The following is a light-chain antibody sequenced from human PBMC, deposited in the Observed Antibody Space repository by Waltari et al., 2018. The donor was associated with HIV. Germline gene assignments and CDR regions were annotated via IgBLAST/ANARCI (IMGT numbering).Light chain of an antibody. V-gene: IGLV3-25*03. Sequence: SSELTQPPSVSVPPGQTARITCSGDASPKPYTHWFQQKPGQAPLVVIHKNTERPSGIPERFSASRSGTTVTLTISGVQTDDEADYYCLSADSSGTYVFGPGTTVTVL. CDR3: LSADSSGTYV. CDR2: KNT. CDR1: ASPKPY. J-gene: IGLJ1*01.